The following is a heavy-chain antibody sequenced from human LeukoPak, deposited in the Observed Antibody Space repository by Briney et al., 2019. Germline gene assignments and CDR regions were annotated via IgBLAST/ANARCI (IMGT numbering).Heavy chain of an antibody. D-gene: IGHD3-22*01. V-gene: IGHV1-69*05. CDR3: AREGSGYQLNWFDP. CDR2: IIPIFGTA. CDR1: GGTFTSYA. Sequence: SSVKVSCKSSGGTFTSYAISWVRQAPAQGLEWMGRIIPIFGTANYAQKFQGRVTITTDESTSTAYMELSSLRSEDTAVYYCAREGSGYQLNWFDPWGQGTLVTVSS. J-gene: IGHJ5*02.